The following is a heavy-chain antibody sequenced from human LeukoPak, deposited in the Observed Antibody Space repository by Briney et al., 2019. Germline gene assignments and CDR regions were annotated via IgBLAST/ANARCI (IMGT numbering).Heavy chain of an antibody. V-gene: IGHV4-34*01. Sequence: SETLSLTCAVYGGSFSGYYWSWIRQPPGKGLEWIGEINHSGSTNYNPSLKSRVTGSVDTSKNQFSLKLSSVTAADTAVYYCARGGGSYYSDYWGQGTLVTVSS. CDR1: GGSFSGYY. CDR3: ARGGGSYYSDY. CDR2: INHSGST. D-gene: IGHD1-26*01. J-gene: IGHJ4*02.